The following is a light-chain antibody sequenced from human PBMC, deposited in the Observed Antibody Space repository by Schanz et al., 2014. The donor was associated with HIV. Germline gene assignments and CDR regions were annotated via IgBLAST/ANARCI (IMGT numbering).Light chain of an antibody. CDR1: TSNPRRNH. V-gene: IGLV1-44*01. CDR2: ANN. CDR3: SSFAGSNIPWV. Sequence: QSVLTQPPSASGTPGQRVTISCSGSTSNPRRNHVDWYQQPPGTAPRLLIQANNQRPSGVPDRFSGSKSGSTASLTVSGLQPEDEADYYCSSFAGSNIPWVFGGGTKLTVL. J-gene: IGLJ3*02.